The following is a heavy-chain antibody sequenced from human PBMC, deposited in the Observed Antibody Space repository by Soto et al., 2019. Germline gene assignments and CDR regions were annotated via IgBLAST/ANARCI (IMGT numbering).Heavy chain of an antibody. J-gene: IGHJ6*02. CDR1: GYSFTSYW. CDR3: ARYPIVVVPAAIGNYGMDV. D-gene: IGHD2-2*02. Sequence: GESLKISCKGSGYSFTSYWISWVRQMPGKGLEWMGRIDPSDSYTNYSPSFQGHVTISADKSISTAYLQWSSLKASDTAMYYCARYPIVVVPAAIGNYGMDVWGQGTTVTVSS. V-gene: IGHV5-10-1*01. CDR2: IDPSDSYT.